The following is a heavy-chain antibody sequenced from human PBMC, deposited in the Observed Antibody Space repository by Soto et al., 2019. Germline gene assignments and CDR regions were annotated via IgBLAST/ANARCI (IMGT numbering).Heavy chain of an antibody. D-gene: IGHD1-26*01. V-gene: IGHV5-10-1*01. CDR3: ARRSGSYCDNDAFDI. CDR2: IDPSDSYT. Sequence: GESLKISCEGSGYKFTSYWISWVRQMPGKGLEWMGRIDPSDSYTNYSPSFQGHATISADKSISTAYLQWSSLKASDTAMYYCARRSGSYCDNDAFDIWGQGTMVTVSS. CDR1: GYKFTSYW. J-gene: IGHJ3*02.